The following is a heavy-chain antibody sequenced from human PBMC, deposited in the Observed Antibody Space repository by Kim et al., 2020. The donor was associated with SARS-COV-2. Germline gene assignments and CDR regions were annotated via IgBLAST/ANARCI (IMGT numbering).Heavy chain of an antibody. Sequence: GGSLRLSCTASGFTFGDYAMSWVRQAPGKGLEWVGFIRSKAYGGTTEYAASVKGRFTISRDDSKSIAYLQMNSLKTEDTAVYYCTRDFGKHVETLVASLPYGMDVWGQGTTVTVSS. V-gene: IGHV3-49*04. CDR2: IRSKAYGGTT. CDR3: TRDFGKHVETLVASLPYGMDV. J-gene: IGHJ6*02. CDR1: GFTFGDYA. D-gene: IGHD5-12*01.